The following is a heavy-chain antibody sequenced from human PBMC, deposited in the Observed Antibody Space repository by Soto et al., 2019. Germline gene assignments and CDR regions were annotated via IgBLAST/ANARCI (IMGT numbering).Heavy chain of an antibody. V-gene: IGHV3-33*01. CDR3: ARDRGYYGWGGWFDP. CDR1: GFTFSSYG. D-gene: IGHD3-10*01. J-gene: IGHJ5*02. Sequence: GGSLRLSCAASGFTFSSYGMHWVRQAPGKGLEWVAVIWYDGSNKYYADSVKGRFTISRDNSKNTLYLQMNSLRAEDTAVYYCARDRGYYGWGGWFDPWGQGTLVTVSS. CDR2: IWYDGSNK.